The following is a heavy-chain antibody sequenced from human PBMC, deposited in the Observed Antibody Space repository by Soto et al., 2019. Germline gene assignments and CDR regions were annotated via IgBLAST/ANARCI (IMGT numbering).Heavy chain of an antibody. CDR1: GFTFSSYS. CDR3: ARAKYYYASDTGGRFDP. CDR2: ISSSSSYI. J-gene: IGHJ5*02. Sequence: ESGGGLVKPGGSLRLSCAASGFTFSSYSMNWVRQAPGKGLEWVSSISSSSSYIYYADSVKGRFTISRDNAKNSLYLQMNSLRAEDTAVYYCARAKYYYASDTGGRFDPRGQGPLVTVYS. V-gene: IGHV3-21*01. D-gene: IGHD3-10*01.